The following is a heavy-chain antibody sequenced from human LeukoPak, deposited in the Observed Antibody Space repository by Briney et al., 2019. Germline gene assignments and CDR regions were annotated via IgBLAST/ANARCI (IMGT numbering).Heavy chain of an antibody. CDR3: ARDDPPDAFDI. CDR2: IYYSGGT. J-gene: IGHJ3*02. CDR1: GGSISSYY. V-gene: IGHV4-59*01. Sequence: SETLSLTCTVSGGSISSYYWSWIRQPPGKGLEWIGYIYYSGGTNYNPSLKSRVTISVDTSKNQFSLKLSSVTAADTAVYYCARDDPPDAFDIWGQGTMVTVSS.